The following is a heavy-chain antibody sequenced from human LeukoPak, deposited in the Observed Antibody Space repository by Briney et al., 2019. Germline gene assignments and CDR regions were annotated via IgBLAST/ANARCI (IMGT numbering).Heavy chain of an antibody. Sequence: ASVKVSCKASGYTFTSYGISWVRQAPGQGLEWMGWISAYNGNTNYAQKLQGRVTMTTDTSTSTAYMELRSLRSDDTAVYYCARVPPYYGDYSLDYWGQGTLVTVSS. CDR1: GYTFTSYG. V-gene: IGHV1-18*01. D-gene: IGHD4-17*01. CDR2: ISAYNGNT. J-gene: IGHJ4*02. CDR3: ARVPPYYGDYSLDY.